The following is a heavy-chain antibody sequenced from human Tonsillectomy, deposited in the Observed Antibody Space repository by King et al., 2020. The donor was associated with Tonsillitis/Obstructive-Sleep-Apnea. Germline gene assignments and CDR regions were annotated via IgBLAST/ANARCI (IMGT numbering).Heavy chain of an antibody. J-gene: IGHJ3*02. D-gene: IGHD6-19*01. CDR1: GYSFTRYW. V-gene: IGHV5-51*01. CDR2: IYPGDSDT. Sequence: QLVQSGAEVKKPGESLKISCKGSGYSFTRYWIGWVRQMPGKGLEWMGIIYPGDSDTRYSPSFQGQVTISADKSIRSAYLPWSSLKASDIAMYYCARTVAGDRYAFDIWGQGTMVTVSS. CDR3: ARTVAGDRYAFDI.